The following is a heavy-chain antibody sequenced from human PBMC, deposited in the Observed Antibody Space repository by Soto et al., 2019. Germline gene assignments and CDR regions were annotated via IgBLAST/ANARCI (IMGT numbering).Heavy chain of an antibody. CDR3: ARDRGIATHWFDP. V-gene: IGHV4-4*02. D-gene: IGHD6-13*01. CDR1: GGSISSSNW. J-gene: IGHJ5*02. Sequence: SETLSLTCAVSGGSISSSNWWSWVRQPPGKGLEWIGEIYHSGSTNYNPSLKSRVTISVDKSKNQFSLKLSSVTAADTAVYYCARDRGIATHWFDPWGQGTLVTVSS. CDR2: IYHSGST.